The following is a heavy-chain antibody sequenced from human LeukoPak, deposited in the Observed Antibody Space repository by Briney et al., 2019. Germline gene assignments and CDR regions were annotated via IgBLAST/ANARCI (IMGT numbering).Heavy chain of an antibody. V-gene: IGHV4-34*04. Sequence: SETLSLTCAAYGGSFSGYSWSWIRQPPGKGLEWIGEINHSGSTNDNPSLRSRAIVSVDTSKNQFSLKLSSVTAADTAVYYCARGGYTSSFDYWGQGTLVTVSS. D-gene: IGHD6-13*01. CDR3: ARGGYTSSFDY. CDR2: INHSGST. CDR1: GGSFSGYS. J-gene: IGHJ4*02.